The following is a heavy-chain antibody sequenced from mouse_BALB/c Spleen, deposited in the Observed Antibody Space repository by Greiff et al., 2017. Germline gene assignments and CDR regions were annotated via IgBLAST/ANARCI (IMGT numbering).Heavy chain of an antibody. CDR3: ASPGGNYDAMDY. V-gene: IGHV1S29*02. J-gene: IGHJ4*01. CDR1: GYTFTDYN. CDR2: IYPYNGGT. D-gene: IGHD1-1*02. Sequence: EVQLQESGPELVKPGASVKISCKASGYTFTDYNMHWVKQSHGKSLEWIGYIYPYNGGTGYNQKFKSKATLTVDNSSSTAYMELRRLTSEDSAVYYCASPGGNYDAMDYWGQGTSVTVSS.